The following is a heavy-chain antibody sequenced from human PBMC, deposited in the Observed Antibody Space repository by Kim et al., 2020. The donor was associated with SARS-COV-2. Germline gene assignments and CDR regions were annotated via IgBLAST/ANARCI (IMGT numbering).Heavy chain of an antibody. CDR2: INHSGST. V-gene: IGHV4-34*01. CDR1: GGSFSGYY. Sequence: SETLSLTCAVYGGSFSGYYWSWIRQPPGKGLEWIGEINHSGSTNYNPSLKSRVTISVDTSKNQFSLKLSSVTAADTAVYYCAGGPGYSSSWYGARNWFVP. D-gene: IGHD6-13*01. CDR3: AGGPGYSSSWYGARNWFVP. J-gene: IGHJ5*02.